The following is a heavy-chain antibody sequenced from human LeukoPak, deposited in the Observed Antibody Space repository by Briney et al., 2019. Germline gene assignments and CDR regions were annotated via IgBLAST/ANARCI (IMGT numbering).Heavy chain of an antibody. D-gene: IGHD4-17*01. J-gene: IGHJ4*02. CDR1: GFTFSSYW. CDR2: IKPDGSEK. Sequence: GGSLRLSCAASGFTFSSYWMDWVRQSPGKGLEWVANIKPDGSEKYYVDSVKGRFTISRDNAKNSLYLQMNSLRVEDTAVYYCARDKYGAYFDSWGQGTLVTVSS. V-gene: IGHV3-7*04. CDR3: ARDKYGAYFDS.